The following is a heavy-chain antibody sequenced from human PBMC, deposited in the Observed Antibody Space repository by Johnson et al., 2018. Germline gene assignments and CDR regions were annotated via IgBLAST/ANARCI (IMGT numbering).Heavy chain of an antibody. CDR3: AKSFRITPDGFDI. CDR1: GFTFSSYG. D-gene: IGHD1-14*01. J-gene: IGHJ3*02. V-gene: IGHV3-30*18. CDR2: ISYDGGHK. Sequence: QVQLVQSGGGLVQPGGSLRLSCAASGFTFSSYGMHWVRQAPGKGLEWVAVISYDGGHKYYADSVKGRFTIYRDNSNNTLYLQIKSLRAEDTAVYFCAKSFRITPDGFDIWGQWTMVTVSS.